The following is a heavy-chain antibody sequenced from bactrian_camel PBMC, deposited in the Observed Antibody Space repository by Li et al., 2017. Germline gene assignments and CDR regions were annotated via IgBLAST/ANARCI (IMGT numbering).Heavy chain of an antibody. D-gene: IGHD6*01. J-gene: IGHJ4*01. V-gene: IGHV3S63*01. CDR3: AADVGSMSGNCQPNY. CDR1: EYSKYC. Sequence: QLVESGGGSVEARGSLRLSCVVAEYSKYCVGWFRQVPGKAREGIAGIWARDGSTHYTPSMKDRFSITQDVTKNTVFLQMINLKPEDTAMYYCAADVGSMSGNCQPNYWGQGTQVTVS. CDR2: IWARDGST.